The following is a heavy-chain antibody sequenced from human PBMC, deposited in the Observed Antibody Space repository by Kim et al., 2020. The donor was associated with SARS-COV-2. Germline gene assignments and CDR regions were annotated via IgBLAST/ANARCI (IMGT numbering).Heavy chain of an antibody. D-gene: IGHD6-19*01. CDR1: IGSISSGSYY. CDR2: IYYLGDT. CDR3: ARRSVAGAGWFDC. V-gene: IGHV4-61*01. J-gene: IGHJ5*01. Sequence: ETLSLTCTVSIGSISSGSYYWSWLRQAPGKGLEFIGYIYYLGDTNYNPLLKSRVTMSVDTSNNQFSLNLTSVTAEDTGMFFCARRSVAGAGWFDCWG.